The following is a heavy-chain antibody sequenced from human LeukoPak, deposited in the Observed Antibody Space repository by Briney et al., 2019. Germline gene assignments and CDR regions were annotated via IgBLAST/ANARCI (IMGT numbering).Heavy chain of an antibody. V-gene: IGHV1-69*13. CDR2: IIPIFGTA. Sequence: SVKVSCKASGYTFTSYGITWMRQAPGQGLEWMGGIIPIFGTANYAQKFQGRVTITADESTSTAYMELSSLRSEDTAVYYCARDSGYDESDYWGQGTLVTVSS. CDR3: ARDSGYDESDY. CDR1: GYTFTSYG. J-gene: IGHJ4*02. D-gene: IGHD5-12*01.